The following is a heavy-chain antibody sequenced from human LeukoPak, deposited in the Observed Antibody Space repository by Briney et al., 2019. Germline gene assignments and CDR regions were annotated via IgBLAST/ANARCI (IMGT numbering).Heavy chain of an antibody. CDR3: ALGEAAQPFDY. CDR2: ISSSGNYI. CDR1: GFTFSSYS. D-gene: IGHD2-15*01. Sequence: GGSLRLSCAASGFTFSSYSINWVRQAPGKGLEWVSSISSSGNYIYYADSVKGRFTISRDNAKNSLLLQMNSLRAEDTAVYYCALGEAAQPFDYWGQGTLVTVSS. J-gene: IGHJ4*02. V-gene: IGHV3-21*01.